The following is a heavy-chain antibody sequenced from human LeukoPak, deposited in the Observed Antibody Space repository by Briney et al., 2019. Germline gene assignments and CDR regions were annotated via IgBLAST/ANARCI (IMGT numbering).Heavy chain of an antibody. Sequence: GGSLRLSCAASGFTFSTYSMNWVRQAPGKGLEWVSYISNSGGTIYYADSVKGRFTTSRDNAKNSLYLQMNSLRAEDTAVYYCARDRGYTYGFPSDYWGQGTLVTVSS. J-gene: IGHJ4*02. CDR3: ARDRGYTYGFPSDY. CDR2: ISNSGGTI. V-gene: IGHV3-48*04. D-gene: IGHD5-18*01. CDR1: GFTFSTYS.